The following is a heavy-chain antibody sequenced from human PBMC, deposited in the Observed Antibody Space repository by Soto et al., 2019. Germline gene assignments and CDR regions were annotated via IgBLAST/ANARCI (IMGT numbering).Heavy chain of an antibody. Sequence: GESLKISCKGSGYSFTSYWIGWVRQMPGKGLEWMGIIYPGDSDTRYSPSFQGQVTISADKSISTAYLQWSSLKASDTAIYYCARTITIFGVAPGPWGQGTLVTVSS. J-gene: IGHJ5*02. CDR3: ARTITIFGVAPGP. V-gene: IGHV5-51*01. CDR1: GYSFTSYW. D-gene: IGHD3-3*01. CDR2: IYPGDSDT.